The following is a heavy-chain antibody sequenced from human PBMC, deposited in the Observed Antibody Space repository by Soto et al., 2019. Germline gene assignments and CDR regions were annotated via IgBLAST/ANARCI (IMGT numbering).Heavy chain of an antibody. J-gene: IGHJ5*02. CDR2: IYWDDDK. D-gene: IGHD2-8*02. CDR3: APEVVYAIATGWFDP. CDR1: GFSLSTSGVG. Sequence: QITLKESGPTLVKPTQTLTLTCTFSGFSLSTSGVGVGWIRQPPGKALEWLALIYWDDDKRYSPSLKSRLTITKDTSKNQVVLTMTNMDPVDTATYYCAPEVVYAIATGWFDPWGQGTLVTVSS. V-gene: IGHV2-5*02.